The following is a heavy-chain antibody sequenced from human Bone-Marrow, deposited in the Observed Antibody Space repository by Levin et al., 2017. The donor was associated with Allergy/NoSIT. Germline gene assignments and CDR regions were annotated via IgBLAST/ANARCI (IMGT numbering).Heavy chain of an antibody. Sequence: AGGSLRLSCAASGFLFTNFDMSWVRQAPGKGLEWVAGISGSGTTTNYADSVMGRFTISRDNSKNTMYLQMNSLRAEDTAIYYCAKEDLAVAGTCFDHWGQGTLVTVSS. CDR1: GFLFTNFD. D-gene: IGHD6-19*01. CDR3: AKEDLAVAGTCFDH. J-gene: IGHJ4*02. V-gene: IGHV3-23*01. CDR2: ISGSGTTT.